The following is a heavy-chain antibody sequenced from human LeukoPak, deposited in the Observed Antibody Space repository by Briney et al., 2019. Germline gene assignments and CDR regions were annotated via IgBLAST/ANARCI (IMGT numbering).Heavy chain of an antibody. Sequence: SETLSLTCAVYGGSLSGYYWSWIRQPPGKGLEWIGEINHSGSTNYNPSLKSRVTISVDTSKNQFSLKLSSVTAADTAVYYCARLRFLEWLSYYYYYGMDVWGQGTTVTVSS. CDR1: GGSLSGYY. CDR3: ARLRFLEWLSYYYYYGMDV. J-gene: IGHJ6*02. CDR2: INHSGST. V-gene: IGHV4-34*01. D-gene: IGHD3-3*01.